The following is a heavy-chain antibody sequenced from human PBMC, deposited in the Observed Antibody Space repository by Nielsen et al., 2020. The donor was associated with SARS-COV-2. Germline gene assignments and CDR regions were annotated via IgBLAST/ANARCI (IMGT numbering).Heavy chain of an antibody. D-gene: IGHD6-13*01. Sequence: WIRQPPGKGLEWVSAISGSGGSTYHADSVRGRFTISRDNSKGTLYLQMKSLRVEDTAVYYCAKDHAEQQLGDYSYHGMDVWGQGTTVTVSS. J-gene: IGHJ6*02. V-gene: IGHV3-23*01. CDR2: ISGSGGST. CDR3: AKDHAEQQLGDYSYHGMDV.